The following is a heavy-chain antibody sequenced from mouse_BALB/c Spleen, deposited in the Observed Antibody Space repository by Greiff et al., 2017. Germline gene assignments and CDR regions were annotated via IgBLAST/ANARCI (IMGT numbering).Heavy chain of an antibody. Sequence: VQLQQSGAELARPGASVKLSCKASGYTFTSYWMQWVKQRPGQGLEWIGAIYPGDGDTRYTQKFKGKATLTADKSSSTAYMQLSSLASEDSAVYYCARGVLEAGSYAMDYWGQGTSVTVSS. CDR2: IYPGDGDT. D-gene: IGHD4-1*01. CDR1: GYTFTSYW. J-gene: IGHJ4*01. CDR3: ARGVLEAGSYAMDY. V-gene: IGHV1-87*01.